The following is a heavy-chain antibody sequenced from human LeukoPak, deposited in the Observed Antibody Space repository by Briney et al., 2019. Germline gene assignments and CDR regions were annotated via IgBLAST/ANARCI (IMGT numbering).Heavy chain of an antibody. D-gene: IGHD6-13*01. CDR1: GYTFTSYG. J-gene: IGHJ4*02. CDR2: ISAYNGNT. Sequence: ASVKVSCKASGYTFTSYGISWMRQAPGQGLEWMGWISAYNGNTNYAQKLQGRVTMTTDTSTSTAYMELRSLRSDDTAVYYCARDSAPAAAGTFSDYWGQGTLVTVSS. V-gene: IGHV1-18*01. CDR3: ARDSAPAAAGTFSDY.